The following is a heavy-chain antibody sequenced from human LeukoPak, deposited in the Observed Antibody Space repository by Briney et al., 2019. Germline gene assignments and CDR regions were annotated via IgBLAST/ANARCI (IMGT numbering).Heavy chain of an antibody. Sequence: PGGSLRLSCAASGFTFSSYEMNWVRQAPGKGLEWVSYISSSGSTIYCADSVKGRFTISRDNAKNSLYLQMNSLRAEDTAVYYCARGFGRFGEFDYWGQGTLVTVSS. CDR1: GFTFSSYE. D-gene: IGHD3-10*01. V-gene: IGHV3-48*03. CDR3: ARGFGRFGEFDY. CDR2: ISSSGSTI. J-gene: IGHJ4*02.